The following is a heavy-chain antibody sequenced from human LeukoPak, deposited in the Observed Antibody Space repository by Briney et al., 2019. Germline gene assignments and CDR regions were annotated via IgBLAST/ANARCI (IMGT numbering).Heavy chain of an antibody. CDR2: MNPASGNA. J-gene: IGHJ3*02. D-gene: IGHD3-16*02. Sequence: ASVKVSCKASGYTFTSYDINWVRQATGQGLEWMGYMNPASGNAGYAQKFQGRVTMTTDTSISTAYMELSSLRSEDTAVYYCARVPREIASIWGQGTMVTVSS. CDR1: GYTFTSYD. CDR3: ARVPREIASI. V-gene: IGHV1-8*01.